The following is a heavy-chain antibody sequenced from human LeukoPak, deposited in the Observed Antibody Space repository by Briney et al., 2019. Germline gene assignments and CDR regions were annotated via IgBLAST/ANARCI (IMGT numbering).Heavy chain of an antibody. CDR3: AKEGYCSSTSCYSYYYYGMDV. D-gene: IGHD2-2*02. V-gene: IGHV3-23*01. J-gene: IGHJ6*02. CDR1: GFTFRSYA. Sequence: GGSLRLSCAASGFTFRSYAMNWVRQAPGKGLEWVSAISGSGGSTYYADSVKGRFTISRDNSKNTLYLQMNSLRAEDTAVYYCAKEGYCSSTSCYSYYYYGMDVWGQGTTVTVPS. CDR2: ISGSGGST.